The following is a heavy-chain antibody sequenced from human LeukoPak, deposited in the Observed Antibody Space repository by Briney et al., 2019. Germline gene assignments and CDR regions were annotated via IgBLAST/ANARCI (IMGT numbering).Heavy chain of an antibody. V-gene: IGHV1-46*01. CDR2: IDPSGGST. Sequence: ASVKVSCKAYGYTFTSYCMHWVRQAPGQGLEWMGIIDPSGGSTNYAQKFQGRVTMTRDMSTSTVYMEVSSLRSEDTAVYYCAKSQWLGGAFDIWGQGTMVTVSS. J-gene: IGHJ3*02. CDR1: GYTFTSYC. CDR3: AKSQWLGGAFDI. D-gene: IGHD6-19*01.